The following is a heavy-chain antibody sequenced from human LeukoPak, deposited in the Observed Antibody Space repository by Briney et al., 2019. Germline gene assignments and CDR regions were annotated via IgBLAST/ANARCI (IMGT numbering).Heavy chain of an antibody. CDR2: IYSSGST. D-gene: IGHD1-26*01. J-gene: IGHJ4*02. CDR3: ARTPYRGSNSGSYTDY. CDR1: GGSISSGSYY. V-gene: IGHV4-61*02. Sequence: PSQTLSLTCTVSGGSISSGSYYWNWLRQPAGKTLEWIGRIYSSGSTRYNPSLMSRITMSIDTSRRQFSLHLSSVTATDTAMYFCARTPYRGSNSGSYTDYWGQGTLVTVSS.